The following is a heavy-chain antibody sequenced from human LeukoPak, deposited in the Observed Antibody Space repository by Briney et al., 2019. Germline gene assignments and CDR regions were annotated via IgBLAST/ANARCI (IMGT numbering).Heavy chain of an antibody. CDR2: ISAYNGNT. V-gene: IGHV1-18*01. D-gene: IGHD6-19*01. J-gene: IGHJ4*02. CDR1: GYTFTSYG. Sequence: ASVKVSCKASGYTFTSYGISWVRQAPGQGLEWMGWISAYNGNTNYAQKLQGRVTITTDTSTSTAYMELRSLRSDDTAVYYCARVLGSVADYYFDYWGQGTLVTVSS. CDR3: ARVLGSVADYYFDY.